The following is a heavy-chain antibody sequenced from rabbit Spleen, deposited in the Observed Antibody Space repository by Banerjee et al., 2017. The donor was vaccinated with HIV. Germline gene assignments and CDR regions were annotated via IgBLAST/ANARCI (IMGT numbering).Heavy chain of an antibody. V-gene: IGHV1S40*01. CDR2: IYGGSSGST. CDR3: ARAAARSSDYYIL. CDR1: GFDFSRNYY. Sequence: QSLEESGGDLVKPGASLTLTCKASGFDFSRNYYMSWVRQAPGKGLEWIACIYGGSSGSTMYASWAKGRFTISKTSSTTVTLEMTSLTAADTATYFCARAAARSSDYYILWGPGTLVTVS. J-gene: IGHJ4*01. D-gene: IGHD1-1*01.